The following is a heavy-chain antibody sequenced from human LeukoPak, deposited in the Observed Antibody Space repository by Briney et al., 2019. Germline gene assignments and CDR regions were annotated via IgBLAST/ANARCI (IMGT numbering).Heavy chain of an antibody. J-gene: IGHJ5*02. CDR2: IIPTLGIG. Sequence: GASVKVSCKASGGTFLGGTSNNYAINWVRQAPGQGLEWLGRIIPTLGIGNYPQKFQGRVTITADESASTAYMELSGLRSDDTAVYYCALYCGGDCYYLQNWFDPWGQGTLVTVSS. CDR1: GGTFLGGTSNNYA. V-gene: IGHV1-69*04. CDR3: ALYCGGDCYYLQNWFDP. D-gene: IGHD2-21*02.